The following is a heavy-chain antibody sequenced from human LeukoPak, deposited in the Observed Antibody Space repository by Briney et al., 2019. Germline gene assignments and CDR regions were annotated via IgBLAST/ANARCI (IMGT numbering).Heavy chain of an antibody. J-gene: IGHJ5*02. CDR1: GGSFSGYY. CDR3: ARKAWDIVVVPAATNWFDP. CDR2: INHSGST. Sequence: SETLSLTCAVYGGSFSGYYWSWIRQPPGKGLEWIGEINHSGSTHYNPSLKSRVTISVDTSKNQVSLKLSSVTAADTAMYYCARKAWDIVVVPAATNWFDPWGQGTLVTVSS. V-gene: IGHV4-34*01. D-gene: IGHD2-2*01.